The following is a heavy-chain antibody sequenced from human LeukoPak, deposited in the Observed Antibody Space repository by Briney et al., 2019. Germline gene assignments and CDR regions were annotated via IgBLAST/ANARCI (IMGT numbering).Heavy chain of an antibody. D-gene: IGHD3-22*01. V-gene: IGHV3-66*01. Sequence: PGGSLRLSCAASGFTFSSYAMSWVRQAPGKGLEWVSVIYSGGSTYYADSVKGRFTISRDNSKNTLYLQMNSLRAEDTAVYYCARDIYDSSGYYPGAFDIWGQGTMVTVSS. CDR2: IYSGGST. CDR1: GFTFSSYA. CDR3: ARDIYDSSGYYPGAFDI. J-gene: IGHJ3*02.